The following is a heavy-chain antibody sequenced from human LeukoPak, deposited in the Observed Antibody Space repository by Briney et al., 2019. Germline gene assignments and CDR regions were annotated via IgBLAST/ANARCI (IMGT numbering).Heavy chain of an antibody. D-gene: IGHD3-3*01. CDR2: IYYSGST. CDR1: GGSISSYY. J-gene: IGHJ4*02. CDR3: ARTSPYDFWSGYYPVEFGMDV. V-gene: IGHV4-59*08. Sequence: SETLSLTCTVSGGSISSYYWSWIRQPPGKGLEWIGYIYYSGSTNYNPSLKSRVTISVDTSKNQFSLKLSSVTAADTAVYYCARTSPYDFWSGYYPVEFGMDVWGQGTLVTVSS.